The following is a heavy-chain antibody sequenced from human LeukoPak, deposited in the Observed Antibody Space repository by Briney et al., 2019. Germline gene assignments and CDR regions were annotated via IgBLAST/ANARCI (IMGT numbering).Heavy chain of an antibody. V-gene: IGHV4-59*12. CDR3: ARGVYIAPAQYGH. D-gene: IGHD6-13*01. CDR1: GGSISSYY. J-gene: IGHJ4*02. CDR2: IYYGGTT. Sequence: SETLSLTCTVSGGSISSYYWSWIRQPPGKGLEGIGYIYYGGTTNYNPSLKSRDIKSVDTSKNQSSLKLSSVTAADTAVYYCARGVYIAPAQYGHWGQGTLVTVSS.